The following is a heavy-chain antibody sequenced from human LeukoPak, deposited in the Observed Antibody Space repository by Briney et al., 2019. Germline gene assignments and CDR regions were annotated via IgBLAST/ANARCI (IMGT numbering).Heavy chain of an antibody. CDR3: ASYDILTGLNY. D-gene: IGHD3-9*01. CDR2: ISSSSSYI. CDR1: GFTFSSYS. V-gene: IGHV3-21*01. Sequence: GSLRLSCAASGFTFSSYSMNWVRQAPGKGLEWVSSISSSSSYIYYADSVKGRFTISRDNAKNSLYLQMNGLRAEDTAVYYCASYDILTGLNYWGQGTLVTVSS. J-gene: IGHJ4*02.